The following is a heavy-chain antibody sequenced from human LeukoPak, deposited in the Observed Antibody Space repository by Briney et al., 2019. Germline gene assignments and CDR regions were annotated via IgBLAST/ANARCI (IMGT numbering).Heavy chain of an antibody. J-gene: IGHJ4*02. CDR3: AKDRGYCSSTSCSDDDY. Sequence: PGGSLRLSCAASGFTFSSYAMSWVRQAPGKGLEWVSAISGSGGSTYYADSVKGRFTISRDNSKNTLYLQMNSLRAEDTAVYYCAKDRGYCSSTSCSDDDYWGQGTLVTVSS. CDR1: GFTFSSYA. CDR2: ISGSGGST. D-gene: IGHD2-2*01. V-gene: IGHV3-23*01.